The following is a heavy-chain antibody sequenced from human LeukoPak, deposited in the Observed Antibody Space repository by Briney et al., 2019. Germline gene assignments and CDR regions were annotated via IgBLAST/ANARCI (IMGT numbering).Heavy chain of an antibody. V-gene: IGHV4-39*01. D-gene: IGHD2/OR15-2a*01. CDR3: ARHENIIIVPTAHAFDS. CDR1: GGSLSSGDYY. Sequence: SETLSLTCTVSGGSLSSGDYYWGWIRQPPGKGREWIGSIYYSGDTYYNPSLKSRATTSVDTSKNRFSLKLSSVTAADTAVYFCARHENIIIVPTAHAFDSWGQGTLVTVSS. J-gene: IGHJ4*02. CDR2: IYYSGDT.